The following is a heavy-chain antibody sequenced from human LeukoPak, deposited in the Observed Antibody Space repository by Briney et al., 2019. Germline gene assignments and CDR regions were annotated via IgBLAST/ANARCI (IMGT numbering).Heavy chain of an antibody. CDR2: FSGGGITT. V-gene: IGHV3-23*01. D-gene: IGHD6-19*01. J-gene: IGHJ4*02. CDR3: PRQSYASGWNPFDY. CDR1: GFTFSNYA. Sequence: GGSLRLSCAASGFTFSNYAMSWVRQAPGKGLEWISTFSGGGITTYYADSAKGRFTISRDNSKNTMSLQMNSLRADDTAVYYCPRQSYASGWNPFDYWGQGILVTVSS.